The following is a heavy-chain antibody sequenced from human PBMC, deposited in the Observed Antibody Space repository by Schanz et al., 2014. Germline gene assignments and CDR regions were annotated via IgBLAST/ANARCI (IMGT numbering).Heavy chain of an antibody. CDR1: GFTFSRYA. Sequence: VQLVESGGGPVEPGGSLRLSCAASGFTFSRYAMSWVRQAPGKGLEWVAAVSGGGGSTYYADSVKGRFTISRDNAKNSLYLQMNSLRAEDAAVYYCARDDSPSTKPFDSWGQGTLVSVSS. CDR2: VSGGGGST. V-gene: IGHV3-23*04. CDR3: ARDDSPSTKPFDS. J-gene: IGHJ4*02. D-gene: IGHD2-21*01.